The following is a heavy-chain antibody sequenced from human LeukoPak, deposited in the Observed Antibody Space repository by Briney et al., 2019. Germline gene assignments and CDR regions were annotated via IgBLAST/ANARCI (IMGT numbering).Heavy chain of an antibody. CDR2: INHSGST. V-gene: IGHV4-34*01. CDR3: ARAILYCYDSSGYYCDY. D-gene: IGHD3-22*01. Sequence: SETRSLTCAVYGGSFSGYYWSWIRQPPGKGLEWIGEINHSGSTNYNPSLKSRVTISVDTSKNQFSLKLSSVTAADTAVYYCARAILYCYDSSGYYCDYWGQGTLVTLSS. CDR1: GGSFSGYY. J-gene: IGHJ4*02.